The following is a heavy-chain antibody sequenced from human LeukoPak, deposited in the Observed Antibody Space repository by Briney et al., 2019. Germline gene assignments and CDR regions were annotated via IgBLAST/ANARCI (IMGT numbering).Heavy chain of an antibody. J-gene: IGHJ6*02. CDR3: ARDQVRYSSSPSTNYGMDV. Sequence: GGSLRLSCAASGFSFSTYSMNWVRQAPGKGLEYVSAISSNGGSTYYANSVKGRFTISRDNSKNTLYLQMGSLRAEDMAVYYCARDQVRYSSSPSTNYGMDVWGQGTTVTVSS. V-gene: IGHV3-64*01. D-gene: IGHD6-6*01. CDR2: ISSNGGST. CDR1: GFSFSTYS.